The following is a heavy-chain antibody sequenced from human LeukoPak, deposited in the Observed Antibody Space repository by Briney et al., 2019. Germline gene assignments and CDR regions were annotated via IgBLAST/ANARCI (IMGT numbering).Heavy chain of an antibody. CDR2: ISHDGSNK. J-gene: IGHJ4*02. V-gene: IGHV3-30-3*01. Sequence: GRSLRLSCAASGFTFSSYAMHWVRQAPGKGLEWVAVISHDGSNKYYVDSVKGRFTISRDNSKNTLYLQMNSLRAEDTAVYYCARDRNYGGNSHYFDYWGQGTLVTVSS. CDR1: GFTFSSYA. D-gene: IGHD4-23*01. CDR3: ARDRNYGGNSHYFDY.